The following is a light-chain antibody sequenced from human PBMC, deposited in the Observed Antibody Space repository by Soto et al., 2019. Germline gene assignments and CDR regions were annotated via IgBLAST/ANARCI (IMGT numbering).Light chain of an antibody. CDR2: EVS. V-gene: IGLV2-14*01. Sequence: QSVLAQPPSASGSPGQSVAISCTGTSSDVGGYNYVSWYQQHLGKAPKLMIYEVSNRPSGVSNRFSGSKSGNTASLTISGLQAEDEADYYCSSYTSSSTLVFGTGTKVTVL. J-gene: IGLJ1*01. CDR3: SSYTSSSTLV. CDR1: SSDVGGYNY.